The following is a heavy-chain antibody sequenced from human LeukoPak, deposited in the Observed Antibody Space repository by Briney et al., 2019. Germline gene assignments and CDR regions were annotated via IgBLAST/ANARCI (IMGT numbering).Heavy chain of an antibody. D-gene: IGHD5-24*01. J-gene: IGHJ4*02. V-gene: IGHV3-30*18. CDR3: AKGGGSDGYNSGLFDY. CDR1: GITFSSYG. CDR2: ISYDGSNK. Sequence: PGRSLRLSCAASGITFSSYGMHWVRQAPGKGLEWVAVISYDGSNKYYADSVKGRFTISRDNSKNTLYLQMNSLRAEDTAVYYCAKGGGSDGYNSGLFDYWGQGTLVTVSS.